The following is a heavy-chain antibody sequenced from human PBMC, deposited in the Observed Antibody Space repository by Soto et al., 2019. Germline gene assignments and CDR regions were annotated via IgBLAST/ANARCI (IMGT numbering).Heavy chain of an antibody. V-gene: IGHV4-39*01. CDR2: IYYSGST. J-gene: IGHJ4*02. CDR3: ARHFSVDHFDY. D-gene: IGHD3-9*01. Sequence: PSQTMSLTCTLSGDSITSNSYFWAWIRQPPGKGLEWIGSIYYSGSTYHNPSLKSRVTISVDRSNNQFSLKLTSVTAADTAVYYCARHFSVDHFDYWGQGALVTVSS. CDR1: GDSITSNSYF.